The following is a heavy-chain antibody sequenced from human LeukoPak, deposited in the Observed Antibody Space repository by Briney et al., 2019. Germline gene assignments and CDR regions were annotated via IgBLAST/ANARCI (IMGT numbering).Heavy chain of an antibody. Sequence: GGSLRLSCAASGFSLSDYYMSWIRQAPGKGLEWVSYISSSSSSSYTNYADSVKGRFTISRDNTKNSLYLQMNSLRAEDTAVYYCARQVTPSHWGQGTLVTVSS. V-gene: IGHV3-11*03. CDR3: ARQVTPSH. J-gene: IGHJ1*01. D-gene: IGHD2-21*02. CDR2: ISSSSSSSYT. CDR1: GFSLSDYY.